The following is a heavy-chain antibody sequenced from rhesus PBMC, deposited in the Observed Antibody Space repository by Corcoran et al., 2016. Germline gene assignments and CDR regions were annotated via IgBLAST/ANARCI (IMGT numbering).Heavy chain of an antibody. CDR3: ARGVAAAGQYYFDY. D-gene: IGHD6-25*01. V-gene: IGHV3-8*01. J-gene: IGHJ4*01. CDR2: INPGVGST. CDR1: GFTFGSYY. Sequence: EVQLVESGGGLVQPGGSLRRSCTGSGFTFGSYYMYWVRQAPGKGLEWVTVINPGVGSTWYTDTVKGRFPISKESAKNTLYLQMDSLRAEDTAVYYCARGVAAAGQYYFDYWGQGVLVTVSS.